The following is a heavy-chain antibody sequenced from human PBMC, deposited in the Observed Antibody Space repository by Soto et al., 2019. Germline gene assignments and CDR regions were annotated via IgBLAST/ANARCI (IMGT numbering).Heavy chain of an antibody. D-gene: IGHD4-4*01. V-gene: IGHV3-73*01. CDR1: GFTFSGSV. CDR2: IRSRANSYAT. J-gene: IGHJ5*02. CDR3: TRQEPSDYREGWIDP. Sequence: PGGSLRLSCAASGFTFSGSVMHWVRQASGMGLEWVGRIRSRANSYATTYAASVKGRFTISRDDSKNTAYLQINSLKTEDTAVYYCTRQEPSDYREGWIDPWGQGTLVTVSS.